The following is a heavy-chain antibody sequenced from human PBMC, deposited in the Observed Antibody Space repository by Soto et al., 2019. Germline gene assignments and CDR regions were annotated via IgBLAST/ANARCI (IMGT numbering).Heavy chain of an antibody. CDR3: ARDSGGDYHNYYMDV. V-gene: IGHV3-33*01. CDR2: SWYDGSDK. J-gene: IGHJ6*03. D-gene: IGHD4-17*01. Sequence: QMQLVESGGGVVQPGTSLRLSCAASGFTFSNYAMHWVRQAPGKGLEWVTISWYDGSDKNYGDSVKGRFTISRDNSKSTLYLQMNSLRVEDTAVYYCARDSGGDYHNYYMDVWGKGTTVTVSS. CDR1: GFTFSNYA.